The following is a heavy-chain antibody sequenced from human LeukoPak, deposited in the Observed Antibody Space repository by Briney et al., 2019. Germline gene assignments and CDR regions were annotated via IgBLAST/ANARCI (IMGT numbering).Heavy chain of an antibody. Sequence: SETLSPTCAVSGASIDSHSWWSWVRQPPGKGLVWIGEIYHSGGANYKPSLKSRVTMSVDTSKNHFSLKLTSVTAADTAVYYCAYNRNFALDNWGQGTLVTVSS. CDR3: AYNRNFALDN. J-gene: IGHJ4*02. CDR2: IYHSGGA. V-gene: IGHV4/OR15-8*01. D-gene: IGHD1-14*01. CDR1: GASIDSHSW.